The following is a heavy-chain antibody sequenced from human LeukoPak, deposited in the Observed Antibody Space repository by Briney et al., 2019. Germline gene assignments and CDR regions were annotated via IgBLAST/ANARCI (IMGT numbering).Heavy chain of an antibody. CDR1: GFTFDDYA. J-gene: IGHJ5*02. V-gene: IGHV3-43*02. CDR2: ISGDGGSK. D-gene: IGHD5-24*01. CDR3: AKDPATRDGHGAWFDP. Sequence: PGGSLRLSCAASGFTFDDYAMHWVRQAPGKGLEWVSLISGDGGSKYYVDSVKGRFTISRDNSKHSLYLQMNSLRTDDTALYYCAKDPATRDGHGAWFDPWGQGTLVTVSS.